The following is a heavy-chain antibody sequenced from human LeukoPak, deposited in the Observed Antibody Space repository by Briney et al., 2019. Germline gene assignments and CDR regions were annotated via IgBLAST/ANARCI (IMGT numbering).Heavy chain of an antibody. Sequence: AGGSLRLSCAASGFTLSSYTMNWVRQAPGKGLEWVSSISGSISYIFYADSVRGRFTMSRDNADNSLYLQMSSLRAEDTAVYYCARRDWFDPWGQGTLVTVSS. V-gene: IGHV3-21*01. J-gene: IGHJ5*02. CDR3: ARRDWFDP. CDR1: GFTLSSYT. CDR2: ISGSISYI.